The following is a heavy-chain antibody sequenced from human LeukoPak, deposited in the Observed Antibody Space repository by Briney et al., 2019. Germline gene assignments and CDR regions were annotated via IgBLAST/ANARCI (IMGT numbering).Heavy chain of an antibody. V-gene: IGHV1-8*01. CDR1: GYTFTSYD. CDR2: MNPNSGNT. Sequence: ASVKVSCKASGYTFTSYDINWVRQATGQGLEWMGWMNPNSGNTGYAQKFQGRVTMTRNTSISTAYMELSSLRSEDTAVYYCARDLRYGYVDGLDPWGQGTLVTVSS. CDR3: ARDLRYGYVDGLDP. J-gene: IGHJ5*02. D-gene: IGHD5-18*01.